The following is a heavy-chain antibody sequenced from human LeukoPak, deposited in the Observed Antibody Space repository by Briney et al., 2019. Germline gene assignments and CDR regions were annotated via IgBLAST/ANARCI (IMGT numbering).Heavy chain of an antibody. Sequence: SETLSLTCTVTDGSISSYYWTWIRRPPGKGLEWIGYIFPSGSTYYNPSLKTRVTISVDTSKNQFSLKLSSVTAADTAVYYCARRHHYSYYMDVWGTGTTVTVSS. CDR2: IFPSGST. CDR1: DGSISSYY. J-gene: IGHJ6*03. CDR3: ARRHHYSYYMDV. V-gene: IGHV4-4*09.